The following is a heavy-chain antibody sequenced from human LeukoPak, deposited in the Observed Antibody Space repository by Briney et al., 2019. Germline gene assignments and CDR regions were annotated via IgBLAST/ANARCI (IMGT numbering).Heavy chain of an antibody. CDR2: ISSSSTYI. CDR3: GTWTTVASYFDY. V-gene: IGHV3-21*06. Sequence: GGSLRPSCAASEFSVSSNYMTWVRQAPGKGLEWVSSISSSSTYIYYADSVKGRFTISRDNAKNSLYLQMNSLRAEDTAVYYCGTWTTVASYFDYWGLGTLVTVSS. D-gene: IGHD4-17*01. J-gene: IGHJ4*02. CDR1: EFSVSSNY.